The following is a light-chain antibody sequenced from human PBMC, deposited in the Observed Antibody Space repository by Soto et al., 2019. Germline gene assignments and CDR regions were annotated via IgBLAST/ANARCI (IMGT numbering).Light chain of an antibody. Sequence: IALTQPPATLSLCPGERAPLSCRASQSVSSYLAWNQQKPGQAPRLLIYDASNRATGIPARFSGSGSGTEFTLTISSLQSEDFAVYYCQQYNNWPPITFGQGTRLEI. CDR3: QQYNNWPPIT. CDR1: QSVSSY. V-gene: IGKV3-15*01. J-gene: IGKJ5*01. CDR2: DAS.